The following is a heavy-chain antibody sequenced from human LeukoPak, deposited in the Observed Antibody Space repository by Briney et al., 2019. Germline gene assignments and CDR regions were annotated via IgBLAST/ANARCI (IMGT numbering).Heavy chain of an antibody. CDR1: GCTFTGYY. V-gene: IGHV1-2*02. Sequence: ASVKVSCKASGCTFTGYYMHWVRQAPGQGLEWMGWINPNSGGTNYAQKFQGRVTMTSDTSISTAYMELSRLRSDDTAVYYCARRSRGPYYFDYWGQGTLVTVSS. J-gene: IGHJ4*02. CDR2: INPNSGGT. D-gene: IGHD5-12*01. CDR3: ARRSRGPYYFDY.